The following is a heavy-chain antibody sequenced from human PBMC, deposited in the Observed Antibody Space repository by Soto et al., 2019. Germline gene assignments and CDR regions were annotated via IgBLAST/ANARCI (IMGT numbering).Heavy chain of an antibody. CDR2: IYYSVST. CDR3: ARGVWYSFES. V-gene: IGHV4-31*02. D-gene: IGHD1-1*01. Sequence: PSESLSIAWTLSGGSITCGGYFWSWIRQHPGKGLEWSGYIYYSVSTYYEPSLKSRVTISIDTSNNQLSLTLTSVTAADPAIDYWARGVWYSFESWAQGPL. J-gene: IGHJ4*02. CDR1: GGSITCGGYF.